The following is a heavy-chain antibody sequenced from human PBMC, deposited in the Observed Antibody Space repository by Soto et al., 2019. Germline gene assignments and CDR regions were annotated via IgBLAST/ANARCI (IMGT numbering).Heavy chain of an antibody. Sequence: SETLSLTCTVSGGSISSSSYYWGWIRQPPGKGLEWIGSIYYSGSTYYNPSLKSRVTISVATSKNQFSLKLSSVTAADTAVYYCARPYSGSYYPLNGMDVWGQGTTVTVSS. CDR3: ARPYSGSYYPLNGMDV. D-gene: IGHD1-26*01. CDR2: IYYSGST. V-gene: IGHV4-39*01. CDR1: GGSISSSSYY. J-gene: IGHJ6*02.